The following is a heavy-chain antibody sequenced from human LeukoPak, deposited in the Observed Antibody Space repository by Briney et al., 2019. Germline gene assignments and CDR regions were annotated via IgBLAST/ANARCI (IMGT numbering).Heavy chain of an antibody. V-gene: IGHV4-61*01. CDR3: ARVAPTNCSSGSCFSYYYYYMDV. CDR2: IYYSGST. D-gene: IGHD2-15*01. J-gene: IGHJ6*03. CDR1: GGSISSGSYY. Sequence: PSETLSLTCTVSGGSISSGSYYWSWIRQPPGKGLEWIGYIYYSGSTNYNPSLKSRVTISVDTSKNQFSLKLSSVTAADTAVYCCARVAPTNCSSGSCFSYYYYYMDVWGKGTTVTISS.